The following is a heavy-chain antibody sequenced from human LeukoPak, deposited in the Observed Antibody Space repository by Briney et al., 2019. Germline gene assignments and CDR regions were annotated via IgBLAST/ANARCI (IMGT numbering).Heavy chain of an antibody. J-gene: IGHJ4*02. V-gene: IGHV4-39*01. D-gene: IGHD2-15*01. CDR3: ARRAGGWFDY. Sequence: SETLSLTCTVSGGSVSSSYHWDWIRQPPGKGLEWIGSIYYSGSTYYNPSLKNRVTISVDTSKNQLSLKLSSVSAADTAVYYCARRAGGWFDYWGQGTLVTVSS. CDR2: IYYSGST. CDR1: GGSVSSSYH.